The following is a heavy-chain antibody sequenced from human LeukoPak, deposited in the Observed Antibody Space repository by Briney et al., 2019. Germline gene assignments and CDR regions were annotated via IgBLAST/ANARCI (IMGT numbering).Heavy chain of an antibody. D-gene: IGHD3-3*01. CDR1: GYTFTSYG. J-gene: IGHJ4*02. CDR2: ISAYNGNT. CDR3: ATAAQGYYYDFWSGES. V-gene: IGHV1-18*01. Sequence: EASVKVSCKASGYTFTSYGISWVRQAPGQGLEWMGWISAYNGNTNYAQKLQGRVTMTTDTSTSTAYMELRSLRSDDTAVYYCATAAQGYYYDFWSGESWGQGTLVTVSS.